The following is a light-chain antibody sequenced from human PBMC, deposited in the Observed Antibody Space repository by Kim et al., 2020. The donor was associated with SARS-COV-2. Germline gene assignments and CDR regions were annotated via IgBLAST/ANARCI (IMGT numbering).Light chain of an antibody. J-gene: IGKJ2*01. V-gene: IGKV3-15*01. CDR3: QQYNNWPPIYT. CDR2: DAS. Sequence: EIVMTQSPASLSASPGERATLSCRASQSVSSSLAWYQQKPGQAPRLLIYDASTRATGIPARFSGSGSGTEFTLTISSLQSEDFALYYCQQYNNWPPIYTFGQGTKLEIK. CDR1: QSVSSS.